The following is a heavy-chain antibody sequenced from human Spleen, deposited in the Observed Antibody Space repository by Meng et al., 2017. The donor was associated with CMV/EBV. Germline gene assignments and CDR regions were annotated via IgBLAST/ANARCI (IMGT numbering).Heavy chain of an antibody. Sequence: SGGSISSGDYYWSWVRQPPGKGLEWSGYIYYSGSTYYNPSLKSRVTISVDTSKNQFSLKLSSVTAADTAVYYCARGGCSTILECWFDPWGQGTLVTVSS. CDR3: ARGGCSTILECWFDP. V-gene: IGHV4-30-4*08. CDR2: IYYSGST. J-gene: IGHJ5*02. D-gene: IGHD2/OR15-2a*01. CDR1: GGSISSGDYY.